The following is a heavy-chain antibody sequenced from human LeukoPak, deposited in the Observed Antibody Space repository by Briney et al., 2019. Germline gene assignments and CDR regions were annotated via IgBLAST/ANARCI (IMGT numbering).Heavy chain of an antibody. Sequence: GSLRLSCAASEFSVGSNYMTWVRQAPGKGLEWVSLIYSGGNTYYADSVKGRFTISRDNSKNTLYLQMNSLRAEDTAVYYCATSKDGYNWPGAYYYYMDVWGKGTTVTISS. J-gene: IGHJ6*03. V-gene: IGHV3-53*01. CDR1: EFSVGSNY. CDR2: IYSGGNT. CDR3: ATSKDGYNWPGAYYYYMDV. D-gene: IGHD5-24*01.